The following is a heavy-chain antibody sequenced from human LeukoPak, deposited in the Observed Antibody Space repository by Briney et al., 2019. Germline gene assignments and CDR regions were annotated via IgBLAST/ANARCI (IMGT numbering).Heavy chain of an antibody. D-gene: IGHD1-1*01. CDR3: ARDSLASLSNY. CDR2: ISSSSSTI. J-gene: IGHJ4*02. Sequence: GGSLRLSCAASGFTFSSYSMNWVRQAPGKGLEWVSYISSSSSTIYYADSVKGRFTISRDNAKNSLYLQMNSLRAEDTAVYYCARDSLASLSNYWGQGTLVTVSS. CDR1: GFTFSSYS. V-gene: IGHV3-48*01.